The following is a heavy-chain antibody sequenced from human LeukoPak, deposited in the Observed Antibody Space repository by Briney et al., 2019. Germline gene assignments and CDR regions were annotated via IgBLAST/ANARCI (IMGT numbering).Heavy chain of an antibody. CDR2: IKQDGSEK. V-gene: IGHV3-7*04. CDR1: GFTFSTYW. J-gene: IGHJ4*02. CDR3: ARGHYYFDY. Sequence: PGGSLRLSCAASGFTFSTYWMSWVRQAPGKGMEWVANIKQDGSEKYYVDSVKGRFTISRDNAKNSVYLQMSSLRGEDTAVYYCARGHYYFDYWGQGTLVAVSS.